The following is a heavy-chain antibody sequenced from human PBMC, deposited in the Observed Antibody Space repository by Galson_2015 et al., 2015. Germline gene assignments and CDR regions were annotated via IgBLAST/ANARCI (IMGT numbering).Heavy chain of an antibody. J-gene: IGHJ3*02. V-gene: IGHV3-64*05. D-gene: IGHD1-14*01. CDR3: VKFNTTSRAFDI. Sequence: SLRLSCAASGFTFSHYVMQWVRQAPGKGLEYVSSISNNGDSTSYADYVKGRFTVSRDNSKYTLYVQMSSLRTEDTAVYYCVKFNTTSRAFDIWGQGTMVIVSP. CDR1: GFTFSHYV. CDR2: ISNNGDST.